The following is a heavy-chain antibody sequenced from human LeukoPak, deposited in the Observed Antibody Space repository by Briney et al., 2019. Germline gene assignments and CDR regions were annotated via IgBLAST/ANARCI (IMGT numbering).Heavy chain of an antibody. Sequence: AGGSLRLSCAASGFSFSRYWMHWVRQAPGKGLEWVARIYLDGSSTSHADSVKGRFTISRDNAKNSLYLQMNSLRAEDTAVYYCARDFRSYDSSGYYLAFAFDYWGQGTLVTVSS. J-gene: IGHJ4*02. CDR3: ARDFRSYDSSGYYLAFAFDY. V-gene: IGHV3-74*01. D-gene: IGHD3-22*01. CDR2: IYLDGSST. CDR1: GFSFSRYW.